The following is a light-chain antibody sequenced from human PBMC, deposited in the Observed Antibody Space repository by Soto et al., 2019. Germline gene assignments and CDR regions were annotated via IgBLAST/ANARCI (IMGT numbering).Light chain of an antibody. V-gene: IGKV3-20*01. CDR2: GAS. J-gene: IGKJ4*01. CDR1: QSVNNNY. CDR3: QQYGTSPVT. Sequence: EIVLTQSPGTLSLSPGERATLSCRASQSVNNNYLAWYQQKPGQAPRLLIYGASSRATGIPDRFSGSGSGTDFTLTISRLESEDSAVYYCQQYGTSPVTSGGGTKVDIK.